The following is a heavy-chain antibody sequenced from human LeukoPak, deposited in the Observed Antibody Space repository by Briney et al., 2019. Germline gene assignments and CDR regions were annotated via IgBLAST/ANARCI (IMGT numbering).Heavy chain of an antibody. CDR2: ISGGGGST. V-gene: IGHV3-23*01. CDR3: AKDPYSGYDWGSFDY. Sequence: GGSLRLSCAASGFTFSSYAMSWVRQAPGKGLEWVSAISGGGGSTYYADSVKGRFTISRDNSKNTLYLQMNSLRAGDTAVYYCAKDPYSGYDWGSFDYWGQGTLVTVSS. CDR1: GFTFSSYA. J-gene: IGHJ4*02. D-gene: IGHD5-12*01.